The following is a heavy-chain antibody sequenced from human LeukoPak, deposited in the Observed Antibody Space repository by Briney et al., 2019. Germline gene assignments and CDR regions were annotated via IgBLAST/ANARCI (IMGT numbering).Heavy chain of an antibody. CDR1: GYTFTTFG. Sequence: ASVKVSCKPSGYTFTTFGLSWLRQAPGQGLDWMGWISTYNGNTNYAQKFQGRVTMTTDTSTRTAYMDLRSLRSEDTAVYYCARADPNYYDSSGSYFQHWGQGTLVTVSS. V-gene: IGHV1-18*01. CDR2: ISTYNGNT. D-gene: IGHD3-22*01. J-gene: IGHJ1*01. CDR3: ARADPNYYDSSGSYFQH.